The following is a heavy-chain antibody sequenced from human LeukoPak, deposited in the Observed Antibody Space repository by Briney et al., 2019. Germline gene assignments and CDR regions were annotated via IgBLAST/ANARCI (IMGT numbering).Heavy chain of an antibody. V-gene: IGHV3-23*01. D-gene: IGHD3-10*02. CDR1: GFTFSSYS. CDR3: AELDITMIGGV. CDR2: ISVSGHRT. J-gene: IGHJ6*04. Sequence: GGSLRLSCAASGFTFSSYSMSWVRQAPGKGLEWISGISVSGHRTYHAASVKGRFTISRDNSNNMVYLQMNSLRAEDTAVYYCAELDITMIGGVWGKGTTVTISS.